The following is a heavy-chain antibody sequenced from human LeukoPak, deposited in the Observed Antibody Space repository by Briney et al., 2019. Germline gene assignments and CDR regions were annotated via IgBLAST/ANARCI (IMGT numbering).Heavy chain of an antibody. CDR2: ISAYNGNT. J-gene: IGHJ4*02. CDR1: GYTFTSYD. Sequence: ASVKVSCKASGYTFTSYDICWVRQARGQGLEWMGWISAYNGNTNYLQKLQGRVTMTTDTPTRTAYMDLRSLRYDDTAVYYCARAGSSWSSSFDYWGQGTLATLSS. D-gene: IGHD6-13*01. V-gene: IGHV1-18*01. CDR3: ARAGSSWSSSFDY.